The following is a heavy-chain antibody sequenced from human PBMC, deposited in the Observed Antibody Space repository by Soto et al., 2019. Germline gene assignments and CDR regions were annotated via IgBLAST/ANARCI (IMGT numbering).Heavy chain of an antibody. Sequence: GGSLRLSCAASGFTFSSYAMSWVRQAPGKGLEWVSAISGSGGSTYYADSVKGRFTISRDNSKNTLYLQMNSLRAEDTAVYYCAKRELNIKGGGFGMDVWGQGTRVTVSS. D-gene: IGHD3-10*01. CDR1: GFTFSSYA. CDR3: AKRELNIKGGGFGMDV. J-gene: IGHJ6*01. V-gene: IGHV3-23*01. CDR2: ISGSGGST.